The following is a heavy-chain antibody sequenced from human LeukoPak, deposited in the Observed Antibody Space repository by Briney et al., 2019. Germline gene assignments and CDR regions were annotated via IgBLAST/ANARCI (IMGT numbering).Heavy chain of an antibody. CDR3: VGYCSGGSCSN. CDR2: ISYDGSNK. J-gene: IGHJ4*02. CDR1: GFTFSSYA. V-gene: IGHV3-30*09. Sequence: GRSLRLSCAASGFTFSSYAMHWVRQAPGKGLEWVAVISYDGSNKYYADSVKGRFAISRDSSKNTLYLQMNSLRAEDTAVYYCVGYCSGGSCSNWGQGTLVTVSS. D-gene: IGHD2-15*01.